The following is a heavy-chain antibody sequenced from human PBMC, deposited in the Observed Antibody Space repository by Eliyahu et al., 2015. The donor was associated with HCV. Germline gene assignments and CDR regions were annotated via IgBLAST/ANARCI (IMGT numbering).Heavy chain of an antibody. CDR2: TSSDEGIK. V-gene: IGHV3-30*04. CDR3: ARDPIPARPDYFDY. CDR1: GFTFNDYV. Sequence: QVQLVESGGGVVQPGRSLRLXCXAPGFTFNDYVIHWVRQAPGKGLEWIAVTSSDEGIKYXADSVKGRFTISRDNSKNTVYLQMTSLRADDTAVYYCARDPIPARPDYFDYWGPGTLVTVSS. D-gene: IGHD6-6*01. J-gene: IGHJ4*02.